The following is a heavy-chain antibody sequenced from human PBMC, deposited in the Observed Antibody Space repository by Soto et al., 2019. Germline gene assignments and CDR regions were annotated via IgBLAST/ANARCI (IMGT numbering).Heavy chain of an antibody. D-gene: IGHD1-26*01. J-gene: IGHJ6*02. Sequence: EVQLLESGGGLVQPGGSLRLSCAASGFPFSTSAMNWVRQAPGKGLEWVSIISASSDAAYYAESVKGRFASSRYNSKNTLYLQMNSLRAEDTAVYYCAKYSGSYPVYNGLSLWGQGTTVTVS. CDR2: ISASSDAA. CDR1: GFPFSTSA. V-gene: IGHV3-23*01. CDR3: AKYSGSYPVYNGLSL.